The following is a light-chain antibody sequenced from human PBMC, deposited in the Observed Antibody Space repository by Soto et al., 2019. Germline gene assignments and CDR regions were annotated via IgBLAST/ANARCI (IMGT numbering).Light chain of an antibody. J-gene: IGKJ4*01. CDR1: QSVSSSF. CDR3: QQYGSSPLT. V-gene: IGKV3-20*01. CDR2: GAS. Sequence: EIVLTQSPGTLSLSPGERATLSCRASQSVSSSFLAWSQQKPGQAPRLLIYGASSRATGIPDRFSGSGSGTDFTLTISRLEPGDVAVYYCQQYGSSPLTFGGGTKVEMK.